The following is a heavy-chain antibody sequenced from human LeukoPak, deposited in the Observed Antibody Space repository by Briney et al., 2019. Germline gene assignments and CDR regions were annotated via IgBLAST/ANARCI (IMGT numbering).Heavy chain of an antibody. D-gene: IGHD1-14*01. CDR1: GASISSYY. J-gene: IGHJ4*02. CDR3: ARVSVNPFDFDY. Sequence: SETLSLTCTVSGASISSYYWSWIRQPPGKGLEWIGYIYYSGSTYYNPSLKSRVTISVDTSKNQFSLKLSSVTAADTAVYYCARVSVNPFDFDYWGQGTLVTVSS. V-gene: IGHV4-59*12. CDR2: IYYSGST.